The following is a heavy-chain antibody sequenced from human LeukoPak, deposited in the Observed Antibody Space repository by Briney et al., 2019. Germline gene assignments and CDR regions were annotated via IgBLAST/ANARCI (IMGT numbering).Heavy chain of an antibody. Sequence: SETLSLTCTVSGGSISSSSYYWGWIRQPPGKGLERIGSIYYSGSTYYNPSLKSRVTISVDTSKNQFSLKLSSVTAADTAVYYCARHARYSSGWYDLLDYWGQGTLVTVSS. CDR2: IYYSGST. CDR3: ARHARYSSGWYDLLDY. J-gene: IGHJ4*02. D-gene: IGHD6-19*01. CDR1: GGSISSSSYY. V-gene: IGHV4-39*01.